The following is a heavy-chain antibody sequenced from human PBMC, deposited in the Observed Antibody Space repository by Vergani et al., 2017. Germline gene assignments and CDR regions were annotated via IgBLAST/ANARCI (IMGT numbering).Heavy chain of an antibody. CDR3: ARSLNHYCYDSXGYYTVDYYYGMDV. J-gene: IGHJ6*02. CDR2: IIPILGIA. V-gene: IGHV1-69*02. Sequence: QVQLVQSGAEVKKPGSSVKVSCKASGGTFSSYTISWVRQAPGQGLEWMGRIIPILGIANYAQKFQGRVTITADKPTSTAYMELSSLRSEDTAVYYCARSLNHYCYDSXGYYTVDYYYGMDVWGQGTTVTVSS. D-gene: IGHD3-22*01. CDR1: GGTFSSYT.